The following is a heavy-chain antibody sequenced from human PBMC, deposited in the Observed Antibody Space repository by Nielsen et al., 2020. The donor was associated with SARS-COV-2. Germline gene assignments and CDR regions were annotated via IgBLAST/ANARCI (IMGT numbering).Heavy chain of an antibody. J-gene: IGHJ4*02. CDR2: ISSSGSTI. CDR3: ARDEEWLGLDY. V-gene: IGHV3-11*04. D-gene: IGHD6-19*01. CDR1: GFTFSDYY. Sequence: GESLKISCAASGFTFSDYYMSWIRQAPGKGLEWVSYISSSGSTIYYADSVKGRFTISRDNSKNTLYLQLNTLRAEDTAAYYCARDEEWLGLDYWGQGTLVTVSS.